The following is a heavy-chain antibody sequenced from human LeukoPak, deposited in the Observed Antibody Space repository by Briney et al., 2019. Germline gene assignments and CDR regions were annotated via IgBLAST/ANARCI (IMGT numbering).Heavy chain of an antibody. V-gene: IGHV1-3*01. J-gene: IGHJ4*02. CDR1: GYTFTSYA. CDR2: INAGNGNT. D-gene: IGHD3-22*01. Sequence: ASVKVSCKASGYTFTSYAMHWVRQAPGQRLEWMGWINAGNGNTKYSQKFQGRVAITRDTSASTAYMELSSLRSEDTAVYYCARDKNTYYYDSSGYYGSGEFDYWGQGTLVTVSS. CDR3: ARDKNTYYYDSSGYYGSGEFDY.